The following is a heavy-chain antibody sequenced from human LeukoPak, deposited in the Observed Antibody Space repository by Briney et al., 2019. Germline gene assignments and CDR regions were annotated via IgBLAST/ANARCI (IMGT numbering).Heavy chain of an antibody. Sequence: SETLSLTCTVSGGSISSSSYYWGWIRQPPGKGLEWIGSIYYSGNTYYNPSLKSRVTISVDTSKNQFSLKLSSVTAADTAVYYCATPSTYSSSWYDYWGQGTLVTVSS. CDR3: ATPSTYSSSWYDY. J-gene: IGHJ4*02. V-gene: IGHV4-39*01. CDR2: IYYSGNT. D-gene: IGHD6-13*01. CDR1: GGSISSSSYY.